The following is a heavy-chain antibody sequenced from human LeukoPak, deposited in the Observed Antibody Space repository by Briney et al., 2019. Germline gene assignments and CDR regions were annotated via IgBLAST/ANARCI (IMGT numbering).Heavy chain of an antibody. J-gene: IGHJ4*02. D-gene: IGHD3-22*01. Sequence: GGSLRLSCAASGFTFDDYAMHWVRQAPGKGLEWVSGISWNSGSIGYADSVKGRFTISRDNAKNSLYLQMNSLRAEDMALYYCAKSPYYDGVFYFDCWGQGTLVTVSS. V-gene: IGHV3-9*03. CDR1: GFTFDDYA. CDR3: AKSPYYDGVFYFDC. CDR2: ISWNSGSI.